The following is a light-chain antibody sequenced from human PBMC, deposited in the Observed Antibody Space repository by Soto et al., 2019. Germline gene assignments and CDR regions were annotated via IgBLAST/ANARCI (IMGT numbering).Light chain of an antibody. CDR2: GAS. V-gene: IGKV3-15*01. CDR1: QSVSSN. Sequence: EILMTQSPATLSVSPGERATLSCRASQSVSSNLAWYQQKPGQAPRLLIYGASTRATGIPARFSGSGSGTEFTLTISSLQSEDFAVYYCHQYNNWWTFGQGTKVEIK. CDR3: HQYNNWWT. J-gene: IGKJ1*01.